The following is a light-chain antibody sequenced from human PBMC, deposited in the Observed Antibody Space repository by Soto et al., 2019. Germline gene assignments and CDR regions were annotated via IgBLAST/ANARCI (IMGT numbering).Light chain of an antibody. Sequence: DIQMTQSPSSLPAYVGNRVTITCRASQNIINYLNWYQQKPGKAPKLLIYAASSLQSGVPSRFSGSGSGTDFTLTISSLQPEDFGTYYCQQSYSTPPWTFGQGTKVEIK. CDR3: QQSYSTPPWT. CDR2: AAS. CDR1: QNIINY. J-gene: IGKJ1*01. V-gene: IGKV1-39*01.